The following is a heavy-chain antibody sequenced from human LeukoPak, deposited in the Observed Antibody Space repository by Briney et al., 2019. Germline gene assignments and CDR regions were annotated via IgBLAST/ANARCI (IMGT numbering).Heavy chain of an antibody. Sequence: ASVKVSCKASGYTFSGYYMHWVRQAPGQGLEWMGCINPNSGDTYYAQNFQGRVTMTRDTSISTAYMELSRLRSDDTAVYYCARDHCISPRCDSWGQGTLVTVLS. CDR1: GYTFSGYY. V-gene: IGHV1-2*02. CDR2: INPNSGDT. J-gene: IGHJ4*02. CDR3: ARDHCISPRCDS. D-gene: IGHD2-2*01.